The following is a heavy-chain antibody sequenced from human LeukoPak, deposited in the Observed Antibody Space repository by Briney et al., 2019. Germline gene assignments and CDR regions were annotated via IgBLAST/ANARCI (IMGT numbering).Heavy chain of an antibody. V-gene: IGHV1-2*02. CDR2: INPNSGGT. CDR1: GYTFTVYY. J-gene: IGHJ4*02. Sequence: GASVTVSCKASGYTFTVYYMHWVRQAPGQGREWMGWINPNSGGTNYAQKFQGRVTMTRDTSISTAYMELSRLRSDDAAVYYCARALYAGPSSWYYIDYWGQGTLVTVSS. D-gene: IGHD6-13*01. CDR3: ARALYAGPSSWYYIDY.